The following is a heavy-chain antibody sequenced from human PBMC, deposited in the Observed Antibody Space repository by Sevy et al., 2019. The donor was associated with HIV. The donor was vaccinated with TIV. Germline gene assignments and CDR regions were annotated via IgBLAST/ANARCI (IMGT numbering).Heavy chain of an antibody. V-gene: IGHV1-2*02. Sequence: ASVKVSCKASGYTFTGYYMHWVRQAPGQGLEWMGWINPNSGGTNYAQKFQGRVTMTRDTSISKAYMELSRLRSDDTAVYYCARDLSSGYYNYYGMDVWGQGTTVTVSS. D-gene: IGHD3-22*01. CDR1: GYTFTGYY. CDR2: INPNSGGT. J-gene: IGHJ6*02. CDR3: ARDLSSGYYNYYGMDV.